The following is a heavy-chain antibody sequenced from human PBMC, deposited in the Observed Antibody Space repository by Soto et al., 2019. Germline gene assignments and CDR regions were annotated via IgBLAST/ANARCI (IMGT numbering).Heavy chain of an antibody. CDR1: GFTVSSNY. V-gene: IGHV3-53*01. J-gene: IGHJ6*02. CDR3: AGEGRSSSWFYYYYGMDV. CDR2: IYSGGST. Sequence: GGSLRLSCAASGFTVSSNYMSWVRQSPGKGLEWVSVIYSGGSTYYADSVKGRFTISRDNSKNTLYLQMNSLRAEDTAVYYCAGEGRSSSWFYYYYGMDVWGQGTTVTVSS. D-gene: IGHD6-13*01.